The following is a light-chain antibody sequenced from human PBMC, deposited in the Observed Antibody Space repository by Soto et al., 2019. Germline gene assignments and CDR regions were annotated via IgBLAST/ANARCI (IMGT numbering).Light chain of an antibody. J-gene: IGLJ1*01. CDR1: TGAVTSGHY. CDR2: DTS. CDR3: LLSYSGARV. Sequence: QAVVTQEPSLTVSPGGTVTLTCGSSTGAVTSGHYPYWFQQKPGQAPRRLIYDTSKKHSWTPARFSGSLLGGKAALTLSGAQPEDEAEYYCLLSYSGARVFGTGTKVTV. V-gene: IGLV7-46*01.